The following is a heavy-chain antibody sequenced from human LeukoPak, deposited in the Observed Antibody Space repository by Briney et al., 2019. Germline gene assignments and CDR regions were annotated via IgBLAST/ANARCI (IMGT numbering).Heavy chain of an antibody. CDR2: INHSGST. CDR1: GGSISSGDYY. D-gene: IGHD3-3*01. CDR3: ARKEWVPYYFDY. V-gene: IGHV4-61*08. J-gene: IGHJ4*02. Sequence: SETLSLTCTVSGGSISSGDYYWSWIRQPPGKGLEWIGEINHSGSTNYNPSLKSRVTISVDTSKNQFSLKLSSVTAADTAVYYCARKEWVPYYFDYWGQGTLVTVSS.